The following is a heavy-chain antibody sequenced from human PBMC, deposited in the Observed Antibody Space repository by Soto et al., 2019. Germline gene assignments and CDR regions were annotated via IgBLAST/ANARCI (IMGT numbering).Heavy chain of an antibody. CDR3: ARDGPRYGSGSHNWFYP. CDR2: INPSGGST. Sequence: EASVKVSCKASGYTFTSYYMHWVRQAPGQGLEWMGIINPSGGSTSYAQKFQGRVTMTRDTSTSTVYMELSSLRSEDTAVYYCARDGPRYGSGSHNWFYPWGQGTLVTVSS. D-gene: IGHD3-10*01. CDR1: GYTFTSYY. V-gene: IGHV1-46*01. J-gene: IGHJ5*02.